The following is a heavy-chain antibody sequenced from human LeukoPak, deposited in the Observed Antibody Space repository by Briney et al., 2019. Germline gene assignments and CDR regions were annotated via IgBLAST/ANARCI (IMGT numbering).Heavy chain of an antibody. CDR2: ISGSGVTT. CDR3: AKSREYSYGNDY. Sequence: PGGSLRLSCAASGFTFSSYAMSWVRQAPGKGLEWVSAISGSGVTTYYADSVKGRFTISRDNSKNTLYLQMNSLRAEDTAVYYCAKSREYSYGNDYWGQGTLVTVSS. V-gene: IGHV3-23*01. D-gene: IGHD5-18*01. J-gene: IGHJ4*02. CDR1: GFTFSSYA.